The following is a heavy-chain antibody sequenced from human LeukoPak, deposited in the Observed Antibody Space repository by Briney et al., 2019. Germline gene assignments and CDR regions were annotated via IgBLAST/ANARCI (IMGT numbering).Heavy chain of an antibody. V-gene: IGHV1-24*01. CDR2: FDPEDGET. CDR3: ATGRPTMVRGVSFRPLGTTRLWYFDL. CDR1: GYTLTELS. D-gene: IGHD3-10*01. Sequence: GASVKVSCKVSGYTLTELSMHWVRQAPGKGLEWMGGFDPEDGETIYAQKFQGRVTMTEDTSTDTAYMELSSLRSEDTAVYYCATGRPTMVRGVSFRPLGTTRLWYFDLWGRGTLVTVSS. J-gene: IGHJ2*01.